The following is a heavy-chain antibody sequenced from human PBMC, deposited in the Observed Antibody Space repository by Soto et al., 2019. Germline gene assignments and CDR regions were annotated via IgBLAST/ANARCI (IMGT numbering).Heavy chain of an antibody. CDR2: IYYSGST. D-gene: IGHD2-21*01. CDR1: GGSISSGGYY. CDR3: ARGVIH. Sequence: QVQLQESGPGLVKPSQTLSLTCTVSGGSISSGGYYWSWIRQHPGKGQGWIGYIYYSGSTYNTPSLKSRVTLAVDTSKNLSSPKLSSVTAADRAVYYCARGVIHWGQGTLVTVSS. V-gene: IGHV4-31*03. J-gene: IGHJ4*02.